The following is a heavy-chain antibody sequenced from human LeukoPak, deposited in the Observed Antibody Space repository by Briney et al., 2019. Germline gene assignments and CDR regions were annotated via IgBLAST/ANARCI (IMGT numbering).Heavy chain of an antibody. CDR3: AKDGYSSGWRKIGVIVY. J-gene: IGHJ4*02. Sequence: GGSLRLSCAASGFTFSSYGMHWVRQAPGKGLEWVAFIRYDGSNKYYADSVKGRFTISRDNSKNTLYLQMNSLRAEDTAVYYCAKDGYSSGWRKIGVIVYWGQGTLVTVSS. CDR1: GFTFSSYG. D-gene: IGHD6-19*01. V-gene: IGHV3-30*02. CDR2: IRYDGSNK.